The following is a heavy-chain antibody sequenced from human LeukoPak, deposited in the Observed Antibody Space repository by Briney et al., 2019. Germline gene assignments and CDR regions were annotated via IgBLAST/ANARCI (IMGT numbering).Heavy chain of an antibody. Sequence: PGRSLRLSCAASGFTFSRYGMHWVRQAPGKGLEWVTAISYDGSNKYYADSVKGRFTISRDNSKNTLYLQMNSLRAEDTAVYYCAKIAVADHFDYWGQGTLVTVSS. CDR3: AKIAVADHFDY. CDR2: ISYDGSNK. D-gene: IGHD6-19*01. V-gene: IGHV3-30*18. CDR1: GFTFSRYG. J-gene: IGHJ4*02.